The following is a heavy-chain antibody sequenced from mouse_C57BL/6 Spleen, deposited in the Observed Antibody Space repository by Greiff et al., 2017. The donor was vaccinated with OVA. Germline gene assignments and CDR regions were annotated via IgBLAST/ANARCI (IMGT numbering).Heavy chain of an antibody. CDR2: INPYNGGT. Sequence: EVQLQQSGPVLVKPGASVKMSCKASGYTFTDYYMNWVKQSHGKSLEWIGVINPYNGGTSYNQKFKGKATLTLDKSSSTAYMELNSLTSEDSAVYYCARYGNYPDYWGQGTTLTVSS. V-gene: IGHV1-19*01. CDR1: GYTFTDYY. D-gene: IGHD2-1*01. J-gene: IGHJ2*01. CDR3: ARYGNYPDY.